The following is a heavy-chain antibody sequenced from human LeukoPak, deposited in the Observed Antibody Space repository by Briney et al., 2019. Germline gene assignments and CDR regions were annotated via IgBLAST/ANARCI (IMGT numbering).Heavy chain of an antibody. Sequence: ASVKVSCKASGYTFTGYYMHWVRQAPGQGLEWMGWINPKSGGTNYTQKFQVRVTMTRDTSISTAYLELRRLRSDDTALYYCARSSYSSSWAPIDYWGQGTLVTVSS. CDR2: INPKSGGT. V-gene: IGHV1-2*02. J-gene: IGHJ4*02. CDR1: GYTFTGYY. D-gene: IGHD6-13*01. CDR3: ARSSYSSSWAPIDY.